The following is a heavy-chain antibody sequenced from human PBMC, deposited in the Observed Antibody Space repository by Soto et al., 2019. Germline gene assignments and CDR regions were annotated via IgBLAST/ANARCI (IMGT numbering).Heavy chain of an antibody. D-gene: IGHD6-19*01. Sequence: ASVKVSCKASGYTFTGYYMHWVRQAPGQGLEWMGWINPNNGNTNYAQKLQGRVTMTTDTSISTAYMELSSLRSDDTAVYYCARGIMGSGWDDAFDIWGQGTMVTVSS. CDR2: INPNNGNT. J-gene: IGHJ3*02. CDR1: GYTFTGYY. V-gene: IGHV1-2*02. CDR3: ARGIMGSGWDDAFDI.